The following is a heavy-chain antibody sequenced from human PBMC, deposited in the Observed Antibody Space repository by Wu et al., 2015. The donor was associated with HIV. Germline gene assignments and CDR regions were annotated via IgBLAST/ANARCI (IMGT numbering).Heavy chain of an antibody. D-gene: IGHD2-21*02. CDR1: GYIFSDFG. CDR2: ISAQNGNT. V-gene: IGHV1-18*01. J-gene: IGHJ4*02. CDR3: ARWGGLGLDY. Sequence: VQLVQSGGEVKKPGASVKVACKSSGYIFSDFGIHWVRQAPGEGLEWVGWISAQNGNTKYAQKFQGRVTMTTETSSSTAYMELRSLRSDDTAVYYCARWGGLGLDYWGQGTLVTVSS.